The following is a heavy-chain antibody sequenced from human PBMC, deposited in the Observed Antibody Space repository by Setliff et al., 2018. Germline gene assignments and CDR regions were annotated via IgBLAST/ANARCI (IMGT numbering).Heavy chain of an antibody. CDR2: SNHSGGT. CDR1: GESFSNNY. CDR3: ARRWNFGPYGSGIPDGFDM. Sequence: SETLSLTCSVYGESFSNNYWSWIRQPPGKGLEWIGESNHSGGTKYKSSLRGRVTISLDTAGNQFSLKLTSVTAADTAVYYCARRWNFGPYGSGIPDGFDMWGQGTMVTVSS. V-gene: IGHV4-34*01. J-gene: IGHJ3*02. D-gene: IGHD3-10*01.